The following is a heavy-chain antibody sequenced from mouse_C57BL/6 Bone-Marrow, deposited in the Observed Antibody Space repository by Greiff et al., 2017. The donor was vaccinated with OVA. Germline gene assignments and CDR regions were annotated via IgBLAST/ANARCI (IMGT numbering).Heavy chain of an antibody. CDR2: INPGTGGT. CDR3: GSAGRFAY. CDR1: GYSFTGYY. V-gene: IGHV1-42*01. D-gene: IGHD3-3*01. J-gene: IGHJ3*01. Sequence: EVQLQQSGPELVKPGASVKLSCKASGYSFTGYYMNWVKQSPEKSLEWIGKINPGTGGTSYNQKFKAKATLTVDKSSSTAYMQLKSLTSEDSVVYYCGSAGRFAYWGQGTMVTVSA.